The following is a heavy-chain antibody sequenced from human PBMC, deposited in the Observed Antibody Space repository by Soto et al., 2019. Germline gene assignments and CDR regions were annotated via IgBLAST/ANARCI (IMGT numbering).Heavy chain of an antibody. D-gene: IGHD5-18*01. CDR3: TRIPRYSFPTSDDLDS. V-gene: IGHV1-69*13. CDR2: ITPIYPTT. CDR1: GGTFYTYT. J-gene: IGHJ4*02. Sequence: ASVKVSCKASGGTFYTYTFSWVRQAPGQGLEWMGSITPIYPTTNYAERFQGRLTITADGSTHTAYMDLTSLTSEDTAVYYCTRIPRYSFPTSDDLDSWGQGTLVTVSS.